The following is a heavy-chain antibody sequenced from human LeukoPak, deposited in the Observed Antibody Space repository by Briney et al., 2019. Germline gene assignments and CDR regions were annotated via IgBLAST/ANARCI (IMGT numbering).Heavy chain of an antibody. Sequence: GGSLRLSCAASGFTFSSYEMNWVRQAPGKGLEWVSYISSSGSTIYYADSVKGRFTISRDNAKNSLYLQMNSLRAEDTAVYYCARMGRIYYYGSGSTYYYGMDVWGQGTTVTVSS. CDR1: GFTFSSYE. CDR3: ARMGRIYYYGSGSTYYYGMDV. J-gene: IGHJ6*02. V-gene: IGHV3-48*03. CDR2: ISSSGSTI. D-gene: IGHD3-10*01.